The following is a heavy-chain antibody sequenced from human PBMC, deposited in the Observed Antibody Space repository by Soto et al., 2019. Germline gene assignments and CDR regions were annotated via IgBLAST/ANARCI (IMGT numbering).Heavy chain of an antibody. CDR2: ISSSGGTI. Sequence: GGSLRLSCAAPGFTFSDYYMSWIRQAPGKGLEWVSYISSSGGTIYYADSVKGRFTISRDNAKNSLYLQMNSLRAEDTAVYYCAGLTMVRGVTTYYYYGMDVWGQGTTVTVS. CDR3: AGLTMVRGVTTYYYYGMDV. CDR1: GFTFSDYY. J-gene: IGHJ6*02. V-gene: IGHV3-11*01. D-gene: IGHD3-10*01.